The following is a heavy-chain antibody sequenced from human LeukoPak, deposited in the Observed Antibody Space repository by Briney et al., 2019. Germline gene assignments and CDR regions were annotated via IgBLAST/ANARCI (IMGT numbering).Heavy chain of an antibody. D-gene: IGHD4-23*01. CDR3: AREAYGGNAGPYFDC. CDR2: ISHSGHII. J-gene: IGHJ4*01. CDR1: GFGFNDYY. V-gene: IGHV3-11*01. Sequence: GGSLRLSCAASGFGFNDYYMSWIRQAPGKGLEWISYISHSGHIIDYVDSVRGRFTISRDNTRRSLFLHMSVLRDEDTAVYYCAREAYGGNAGPYFDCWGRGTPVIVSS.